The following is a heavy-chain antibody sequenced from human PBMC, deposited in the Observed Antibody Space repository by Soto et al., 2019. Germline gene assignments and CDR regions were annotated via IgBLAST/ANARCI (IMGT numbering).Heavy chain of an antibody. V-gene: IGHV1-8*01. J-gene: IGHJ5*02. CDR1: GYTFTSYD. Sequence: ASVKVSCKASGYTFTSYDINWVRQATGQGLEWMGWMNPNSGNTGYAQKFQGRVTMTRNTSISTAYMELSSLRSEDTAVYYCARAAYSSGWYNWFDPWGQGTLVTVSS. D-gene: IGHD6-19*01. CDR3: ARAAYSSGWYNWFDP. CDR2: MNPNSGNT.